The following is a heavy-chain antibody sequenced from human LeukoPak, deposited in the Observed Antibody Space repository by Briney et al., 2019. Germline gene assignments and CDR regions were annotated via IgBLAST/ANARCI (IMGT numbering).Heavy chain of an antibody. Sequence: PGGSLRLSCAASGFTFSSYAMNWARQAPGKGLKWVSGFRGSGAATFYADSAKGRFTISRDNSKNTLYLQMNRLRAEDTAVYYCAKGQRFYGEYYFDQWGQGTLVTVSS. V-gene: IGHV3-23*01. CDR1: GFTFSSYA. CDR3: AKGQRFYGEYYFDQ. CDR2: FRGSGAAT. J-gene: IGHJ4*02. D-gene: IGHD4-17*01.